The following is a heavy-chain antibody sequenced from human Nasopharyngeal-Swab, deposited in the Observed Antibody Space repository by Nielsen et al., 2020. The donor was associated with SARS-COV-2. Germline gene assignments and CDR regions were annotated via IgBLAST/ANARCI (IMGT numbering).Heavy chain of an antibody. J-gene: IGHJ3*02. CDR1: GFTFSSYW. D-gene: IGHD2-2*01. CDR2: IKQDGSEK. CDR3: ARDRDYAGAFDI. Sequence: GESLKISCAASGFTFSSYWMSWVRQAPGKGLEWVANIKQDGSEKYYVDSVKGRFTISRDNAKNSLYLQMNRLRAEDTAVYYCARDRDYAGAFDIWGQGTMVTVSS. V-gene: IGHV3-7*01.